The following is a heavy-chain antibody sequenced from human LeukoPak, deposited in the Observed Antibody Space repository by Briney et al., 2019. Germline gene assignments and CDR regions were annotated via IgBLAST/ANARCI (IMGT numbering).Heavy chain of an antibody. CDR1: GGSISSGGYY. CDR3: ARSQNYYGSGDY. D-gene: IGHD3-10*01. V-gene: IGHV4-31*03. J-gene: IGHJ4*02. CDR2: IYYSGST. Sequence: SETLSLTCTVSGGSISSGGYYWSWIRQHPGKGLEWIGYIYYSGSTYYNPSLKSRVTISVDTSKSQFSLKLSSVTAADTAVYYCARSQNYYGSGDYWSQGTLVTVSS.